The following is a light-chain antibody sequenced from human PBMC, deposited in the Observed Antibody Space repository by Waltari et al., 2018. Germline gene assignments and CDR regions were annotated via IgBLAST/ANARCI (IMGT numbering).Light chain of an antibody. CDR3: QQYNGWPPWT. Sequence: EVVVTQSPATLSVSPGERAIPPCRASQSVSSNLAWYQQKPGQAPRLLIYGASARAIGIPARFSGSGSGTEFTLTISSLQSEDFAVYYCQQYNGWPPWTFGQGTRVEIK. J-gene: IGKJ1*01. CDR2: GAS. V-gene: IGKV3-15*01. CDR1: QSVSSN.